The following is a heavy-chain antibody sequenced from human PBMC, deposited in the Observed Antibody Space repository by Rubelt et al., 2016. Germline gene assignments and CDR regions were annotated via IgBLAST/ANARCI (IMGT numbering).Heavy chain of an antibody. Sequence: EVQVVESGGGLVQPGGSLRLSCAVSGFTFSNFWMSWVRQAPGKGLEWVANINQDGSERYYVASVHGRFTISRDNAENSLYLQLNSLRAEDTAVYYCVREEGRSYYAYWGQGALVIVSS. CDR2: INQDGSER. V-gene: IGHV3-7*01. CDR1: GFTFSNFW. CDR3: VREEGRSYYAY. J-gene: IGHJ4*02. D-gene: IGHD1-26*01.